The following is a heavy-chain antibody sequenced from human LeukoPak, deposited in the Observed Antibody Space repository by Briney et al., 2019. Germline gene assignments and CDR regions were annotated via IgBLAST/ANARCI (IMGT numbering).Heavy chain of an antibody. Sequence: PSETLSLTCTVSGGPISSYYWSWIRQRPGKGLDWIGYIYHTGTTNYNPSLKSRVTMSVDTSKNQFSLKLSSVTAADTAVYYCARQNPAAEGQGLDHWGQGALVTVSS. CDR3: ARQNPAAEGQGLDH. CDR2: IYHTGTT. CDR1: GGPISSYY. J-gene: IGHJ4*02. V-gene: IGHV4-59*08. D-gene: IGHD6-13*01.